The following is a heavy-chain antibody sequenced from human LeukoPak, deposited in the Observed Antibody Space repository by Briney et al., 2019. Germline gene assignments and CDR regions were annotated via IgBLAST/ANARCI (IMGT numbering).Heavy chain of an antibody. CDR3: ARYVVVTAYFDY. Sequence: SETLSLTCAVSGGSISSSNWWSWVRQPPGKGLEWIGEIYYSGSTNYNPSLKSRVTISVDTSKNQFSLKLSSVTAADTAVYYCARYVVVTAYFDYWGQGTLVTVSS. CDR2: IYYSGST. CDR1: GGSISSSNW. V-gene: IGHV4-4*02. J-gene: IGHJ4*02. D-gene: IGHD2-21*02.